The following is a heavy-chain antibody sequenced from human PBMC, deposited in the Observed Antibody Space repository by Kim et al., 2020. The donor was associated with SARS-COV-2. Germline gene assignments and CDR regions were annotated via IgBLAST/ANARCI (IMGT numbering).Heavy chain of an antibody. V-gene: IGHV3-30-3*01. D-gene: IGHD6-6*01. CDR3: AREYSSSQYYYYYYGMDV. Sequence: GGSLRLSCAASGFTFSSYAMHWVRQAPGKGLEWVAVISYDGSNKYYADSVKGRFTISRDNSKNTLYLQMNSLSAEDTAVYYCAREYSSSQYYYYYYGMDVWGQGTTVTVSS. J-gene: IGHJ6*02. CDR2: ISYDGSNK. CDR1: GFTFSSYA.